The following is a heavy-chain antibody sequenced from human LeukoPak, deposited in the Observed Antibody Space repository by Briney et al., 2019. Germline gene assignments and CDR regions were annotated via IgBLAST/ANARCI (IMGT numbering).Heavy chain of an antibody. J-gene: IGHJ4*02. Sequence: PGGSLRLSCAASGFTFSSYAMSWVRQAPGKGLEWVSAISGSGGSTYYADSVKGRFTISRDNSKNTLYLQMNSLRAEDTAVYYCAKDTPFLTKACSSTSCFGDYWGQGTLVTVSS. CDR3: AKDTPFLTKACSSTSCFGDY. CDR1: GFTFSSYA. D-gene: IGHD2-2*01. CDR2: ISGSGGST. V-gene: IGHV3-23*01.